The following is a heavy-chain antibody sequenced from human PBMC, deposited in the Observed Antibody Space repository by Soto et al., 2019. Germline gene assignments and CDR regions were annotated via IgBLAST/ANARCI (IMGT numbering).Heavy chain of an antibody. V-gene: IGHV1-18*01. CDR2: ISPYDDNT. J-gene: IGHJ6*02. Sequence: QVQLVQSAGEVKKPGASVKVSCRASGYTFIRYGIAWVRQAPGQGPEWMGWISPYDDNTIYAQKFQGRVTMTTDTSTRTVSMYLRNLRSNDSAMYYCTGGCSYDNKRRKLSHYGFDVWGQGTSVTVSS. CDR1: GYTFIRYG. CDR3: TGGCSYDNKRRKLSHYGFDV. D-gene: IGHD3-22*01.